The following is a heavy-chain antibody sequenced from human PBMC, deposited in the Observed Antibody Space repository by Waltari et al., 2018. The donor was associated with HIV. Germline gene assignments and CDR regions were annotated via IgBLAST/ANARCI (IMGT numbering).Heavy chain of an antibody. V-gene: IGHV3-49*03. CDR1: GFTFGDYA. J-gene: IGHJ4*02. CDR2: IRSKAYGGTT. Sequence: EVQLVESGGGLVQPGRSLRLSCTASGFTFGDYAMSWFRQAPGKGLEWVGFIRSKAYGGTTEYAASVKGRFTISRDDSKSIAYLQMNSLKTEDTAVYYCIVGATTRKFDYWGQGTLVTVSS. D-gene: IGHD1-26*01. CDR3: IVGATTRKFDY.